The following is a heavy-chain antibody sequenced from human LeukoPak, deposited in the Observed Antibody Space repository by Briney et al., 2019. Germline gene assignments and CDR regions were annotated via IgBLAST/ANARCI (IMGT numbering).Heavy chain of an antibody. Sequence: PSETLSLTCTVSGGFMSSYYWSWIRQPPGKGLEWIGYIYSSGSTNYNPSLKSRVAISEDTSKSQFSLKLTSVTAADTAVYYCARHPRASDPFDIWGQGTIVTVSS. J-gene: IGHJ3*02. V-gene: IGHV4-4*09. CDR2: IYSSGST. CDR1: GGFMSSYY. CDR3: ARHPRASDPFDI.